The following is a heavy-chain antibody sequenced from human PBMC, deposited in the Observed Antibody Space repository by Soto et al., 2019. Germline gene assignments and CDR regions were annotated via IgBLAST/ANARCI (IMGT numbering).Heavy chain of an antibody. J-gene: IGHJ4*02. CDR2: IKQDGSEK. CDR3: ARDRVAGIDY. D-gene: IGHD6-19*01. V-gene: IGHV3-7*01. Sequence: GGPLRLSCAASGFTFSSYWMSWVRQAPGKGLEWVANIKQDGSEKYYVDSVKGRFTISRDNAKNSLYLQMNSLRAEDTAGYYCARDRVAGIDYWGQGTLVTLAS. CDR1: GFTFSSYW.